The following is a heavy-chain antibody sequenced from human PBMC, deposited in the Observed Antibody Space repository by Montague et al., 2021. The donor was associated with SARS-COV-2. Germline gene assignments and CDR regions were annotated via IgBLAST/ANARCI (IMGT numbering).Heavy chain of an antibody. J-gene: IGHJ4*02. CDR2: IWFDGSDK. Sequence: SLRLSCAASGFTFSSYGLHWVRQAPGKGLEWVAVIWFDGSDKYYADSVKGRFTISRDNSKNTASLQMNSLRAEDTALYFCARDLGGEALAVAGDYWGQGTLVTVSS. CDR3: ARDLGGEALAVAGDY. D-gene: IGHD6-19*01. V-gene: IGHV3-33*01. CDR1: GFTFSSYG.